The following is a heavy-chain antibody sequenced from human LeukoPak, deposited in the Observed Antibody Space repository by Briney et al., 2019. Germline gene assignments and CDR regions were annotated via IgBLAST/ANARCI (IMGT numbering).Heavy chain of an antibody. CDR1: GGSISSYY. CDR2: IYYSGST. V-gene: IGHV4-59*01. Sequence: SETLSLTCTVSGGSISSYYWSWIRQPPGKGLEWIGYIYYSGSTNYNPSLKSRVTISVDTSKNQFSLKLSSVTAADTAVYYCARGADSGWYFNHYYYYYYMDVWGKGTTVTVSS. CDR3: ARGADSGWYFNHYYYYYYMDV. D-gene: IGHD6-19*01. J-gene: IGHJ6*03.